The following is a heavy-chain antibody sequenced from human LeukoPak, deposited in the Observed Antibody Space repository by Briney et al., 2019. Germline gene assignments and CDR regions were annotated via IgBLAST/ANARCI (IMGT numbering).Heavy chain of an antibody. CDR2: IVVGSGNT. CDR3: ATEAAIDYYYYGMDV. Sequence: SVKVSCKASGFTFTSSTMQWVRQARGQRLEWIGWIVVGSGNTNYAQKFQERVTITRDMSTSTAYMELSSLRSEDTAVYYCATEAAIDYYYYGMDVWGQGTTVTVSS. J-gene: IGHJ6*02. D-gene: IGHD2-2*01. CDR1: GFTFTSST. V-gene: IGHV1-58*02.